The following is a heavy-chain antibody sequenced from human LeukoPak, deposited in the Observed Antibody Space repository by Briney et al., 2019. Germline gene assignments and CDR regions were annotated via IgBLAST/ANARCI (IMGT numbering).Heavy chain of an antibody. V-gene: IGHV5-51*01. CDR3: ARQEEMATMDY. D-gene: IGHD5-24*01. CDR1: GYSFTSYC. Sequence: GESLKISWKGSGYSFTSYCIGWGRQMPGKGLEWMGIIYPGDSDTRYSPSFQGQVTISADKSISTAYLQWSSLKASDTAMYYRARQEEMATMDYWGQGTLVTVSS. J-gene: IGHJ4*02. CDR2: IYPGDSDT.